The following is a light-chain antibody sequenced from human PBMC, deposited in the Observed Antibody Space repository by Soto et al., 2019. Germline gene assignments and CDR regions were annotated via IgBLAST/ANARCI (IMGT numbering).Light chain of an antibody. J-gene: IGLJ2*01. V-gene: IGLV1-44*01. CDR2: SSN. CDR1: SSDIGTNT. Sequence: QYVLTQPPSASGTPGQRVTISCSGSSSDIGTNTVNWYQQLPGTAPKLLIYSSNQRPSGVPDRFSGSKSGTSASLAISGLPSEDEADYYCAAWDDGLNGVVFGGGTKLTVL. CDR3: AAWDDGLNGVV.